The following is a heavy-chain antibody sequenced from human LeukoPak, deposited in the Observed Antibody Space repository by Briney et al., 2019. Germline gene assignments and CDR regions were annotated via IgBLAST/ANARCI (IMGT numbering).Heavy chain of an antibody. CDR3: ASLELLGY. CDR2: ISYDGSNK. V-gene: IGHV3-30-3*01. CDR1: GFTFSSYA. D-gene: IGHD1-7*01. J-gene: IGHJ4*02. Sequence: HPGGSLRLSCAASGFTFSSYAMHWVRQAPGKGLEWVAVISYDGSNKYYADSVKGRFTISRDNSKNTLYLQMNSLRAEDTAVYYCASLELLGYWGQGTLVTVSS.